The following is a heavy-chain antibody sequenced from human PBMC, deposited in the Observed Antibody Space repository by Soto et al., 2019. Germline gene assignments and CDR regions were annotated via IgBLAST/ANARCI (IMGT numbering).Heavy chain of an antibody. CDR1: GFTFSSYE. V-gene: IGHV3-48*03. CDR3: ARDFSQDYDTSGDYYYYYGMDV. D-gene: IGHD3-9*01. CDR2: ISSSGSTI. Sequence: GGSLRLSCAASGFTFSSYEMNWVRQAPGKGLEWVSYISSSGSTIYYADSVKGRFTISRDNAKNSLYLQMNSLRAEDTAVYYCARDFSQDYDTSGDYYYYYGMDVWGQGTPVTVSS. J-gene: IGHJ6*01.